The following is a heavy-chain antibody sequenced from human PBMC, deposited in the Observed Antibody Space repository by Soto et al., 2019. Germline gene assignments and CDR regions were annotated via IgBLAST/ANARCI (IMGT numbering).Heavy chain of an antibody. D-gene: IGHD6-13*01. CDR2: IKQDGRET. Sequence: EVQLVESGGGLVQPGGSLRLSCAASGFTFSSYWISWVRQAPGKALECVANIKQDGRETYYVDSVKGRFTISRDNANSTLYLQMDSLGAEDTAVYYGARGTSHYNDAHVWYWGQGTHVIVAS. CDR1: GFTFSSYW. V-gene: IGHV3-7*03. CDR3: ARGTSHYNDAHVWY. J-gene: IGHJ4*02.